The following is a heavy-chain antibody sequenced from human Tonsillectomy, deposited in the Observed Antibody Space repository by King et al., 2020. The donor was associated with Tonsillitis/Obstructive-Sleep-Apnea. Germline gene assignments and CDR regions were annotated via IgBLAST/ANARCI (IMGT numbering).Heavy chain of an antibody. Sequence: QLQESGPGLVKPSETLSLTCTVSGGSISSYYWSWIRQPPGKGLEWIGYIYYSGSTNYNPSLKSRVTISVDTSKNQFSLKLSSVTAADTAVNYWARGSMRRTATQYYYGSGSYVLDYWGQGTLVTVSS. CDR1: GGSISSYY. CDR3: ARGSMRRTATQYYYGSGSYVLDY. CDR2: IYYSGST. D-gene: IGHD3-10*01. V-gene: IGHV4-59*01. J-gene: IGHJ4*02.